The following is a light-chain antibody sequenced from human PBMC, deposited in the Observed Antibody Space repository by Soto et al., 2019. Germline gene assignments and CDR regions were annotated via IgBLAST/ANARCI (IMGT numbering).Light chain of an antibody. Sequence: QSALTQPASVSGSPGQSITISCTGTSSDVGSYNLISWYQRHPGKAPKLMIYEGSKRPSGISNRFSGSKSGNTASLTISGLQAEDEADYYCSSYAGGRSLIFGGGTKVTVL. V-gene: IGLV2-23*01. CDR2: EGS. CDR1: SSDVGSYNL. J-gene: IGLJ2*01. CDR3: SSYAGGRSLI.